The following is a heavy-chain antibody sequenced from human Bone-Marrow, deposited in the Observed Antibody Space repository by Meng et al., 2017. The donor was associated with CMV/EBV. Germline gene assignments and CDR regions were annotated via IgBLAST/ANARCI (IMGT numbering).Heavy chain of an antibody. V-gene: IGHV1-58*01. D-gene: IGHD6-13*01. J-gene: IGHJ6*04. CDR1: GFTFTSSA. CDR2: IVVVSGNT. Sequence: SVKVSCKASGFTFTSSAVQWVRQARGQRLEWIGWIVVVSGNTNYAQKFQERVTITRDMSTSTAYMELSSLRSEDTAVYYCAAAESSSWYPTSYYYYYGINVWARG. CDR3: AAAESSSWYPTSYYYYYGINV.